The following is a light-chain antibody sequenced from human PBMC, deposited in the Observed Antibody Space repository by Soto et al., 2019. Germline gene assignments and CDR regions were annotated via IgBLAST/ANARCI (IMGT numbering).Light chain of an antibody. J-gene: IGKJ5*01. CDR3: QHLSNGPPVIT. CDR2: DAS. CDR1: QSFSSY. V-gene: IGKV3-11*01. Sequence: EIVLTQSPATLSLSPGERATLSCRASQSFSSYLAWYQQKPGQAPRLLIFDASKRATGIPARFSGRGSGTDFTLTISSLEPEDFAVYYCQHLSNGPPVITLGQGTRLEIK.